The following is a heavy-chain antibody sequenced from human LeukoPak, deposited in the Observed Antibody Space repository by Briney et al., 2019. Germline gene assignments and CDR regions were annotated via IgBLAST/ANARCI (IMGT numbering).Heavy chain of an antibody. D-gene: IGHD5-18*01. J-gene: IGHJ4*02. Sequence: MSGGSLRLSCAASGFTFSSYRMNWVRQAPGKGLEWVSSISSSSSYIYYADSVKGRFTISRDNAKNSLYLKMNSLRAADTAVYYCARVMVYSYGYFDYWGQGTLVTVAS. CDR2: ISSSSSYI. CDR3: ARVMVYSYGYFDY. V-gene: IGHV3-21*01. CDR1: GFTFSSYR.